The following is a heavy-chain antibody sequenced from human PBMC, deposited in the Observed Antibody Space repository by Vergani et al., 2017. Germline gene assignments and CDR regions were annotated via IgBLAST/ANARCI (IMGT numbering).Heavy chain of an antibody. Sequence: QVQLQESGPGLVKPSETLSLTCTVSGGSISSYYWSWIRQPAGKGLEWIGYIYYSGSTYYNPSLKSRVTISVDTSKNQFSLKLSSVTAADTAVYYCARDWTGNYYDSSGSQGDAFDIWGQGTMVTVSS. CDR1: GGSISSYY. V-gene: IGHV4-59*06. CDR2: IYYSGST. J-gene: IGHJ3*02. CDR3: ARDWTGNYYDSSGSQGDAFDI. D-gene: IGHD3-22*01.